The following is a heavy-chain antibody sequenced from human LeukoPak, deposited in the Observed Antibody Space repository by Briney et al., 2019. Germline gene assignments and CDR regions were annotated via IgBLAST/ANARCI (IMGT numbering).Heavy chain of an antibody. Sequence: SETLSLTCTVSGGSISSYYWSWIRQPPGKGLEWIGYIHYSGSTNYNPSLKSRVTISVDTSKNQFSLKLSSVTAADTAVYYCARQYGYYDDYYYGMDVWGQGTTVTVSS. CDR2: IHYSGST. V-gene: IGHV4-59*08. D-gene: IGHD3-22*01. CDR3: ARQYGYYDDYYYGMDV. CDR1: GGSISSYY. J-gene: IGHJ6*02.